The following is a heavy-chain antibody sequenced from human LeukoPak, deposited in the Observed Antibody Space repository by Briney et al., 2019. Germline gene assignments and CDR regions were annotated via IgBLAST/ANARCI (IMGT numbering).Heavy chain of an antibody. Sequence: SEALSLTCTVSGGFISSYYWSWIRHPPGKRLEWIGYIYYSGSTNYNPSLKSRVTISVETSKNQFSLKLSSVTAADTAVYYCARGLIGYCSGGSCYRGYFDYWGEGTLVTVSS. CDR2: IYYSGST. V-gene: IGHV4-59*01. J-gene: IGHJ4*02. CDR1: GGFISSYY. D-gene: IGHD2-15*01. CDR3: ARGLIGYCSGGSCYRGYFDY.